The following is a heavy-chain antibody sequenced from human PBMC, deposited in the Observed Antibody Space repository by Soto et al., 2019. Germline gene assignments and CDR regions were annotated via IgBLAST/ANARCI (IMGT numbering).Heavy chain of an antibody. CDR1: GYTFTSYD. D-gene: IGHD2-2*01. J-gene: IGHJ5*02. V-gene: IGHV1-8*01. Sequence: GASVKVSCKASGYTFTSYDINWVRQATGQGLEWMGWMNPNSGNTGYAQKFQGRVTMTRNTSISTAYMELSSLRSEDTAVYYCARISRYCSSTSCPSGWFDPWGQGTLVTVSS. CDR3: ARISRYCSSTSCPSGWFDP. CDR2: MNPNSGNT.